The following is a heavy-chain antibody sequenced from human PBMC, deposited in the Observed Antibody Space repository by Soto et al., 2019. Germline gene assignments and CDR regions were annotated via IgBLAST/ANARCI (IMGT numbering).Heavy chain of an antibody. D-gene: IGHD3-22*01. CDR1: GFTFSLYS. CDR2: ITSSSSYI. CDR3: VRARSTDSRPDY. J-gene: IGHJ4*02. Sequence: EVQLVESGGGLVKPGGSLRLSCAASGFTFSLYSRIWVRQAPGKGLEWVASITSSSSYIYYEDSLKGRFTISRDNAKNSLFLQLDSLRAEDTAVYFCVRARSTDSRPDYWGQGTLVTVSS. V-gene: IGHV3-21*01.